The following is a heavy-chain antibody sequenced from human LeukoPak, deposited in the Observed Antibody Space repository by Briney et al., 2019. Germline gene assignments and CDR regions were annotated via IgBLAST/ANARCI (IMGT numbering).Heavy chain of an antibody. J-gene: IGHJ4*02. CDR1: GYTFTGYY. V-gene: IGHV1-2*02. CDR3: ARTGHGSVLRGGDLSY. Sequence: ASAKVSCKASGYTFTGYYMHWVRQAPGQGLEWMGWINPNSGGTNYAQKFQGRVTMTRDTSNSTAYMELSRLRSDDTAVYYCARTGHGSVLRGGDLSYWGQGTLVTVSS. D-gene: IGHD3-10*01. CDR2: INPNSGGT.